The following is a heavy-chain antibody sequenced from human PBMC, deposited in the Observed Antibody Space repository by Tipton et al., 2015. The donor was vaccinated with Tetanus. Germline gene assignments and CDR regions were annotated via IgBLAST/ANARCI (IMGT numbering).Heavy chain of an antibody. CDR2: IYYSGST. CDR3: ARGHPPEDPASTFDY. V-gene: IGHV4-59*08. D-gene: IGHD2-2*01. J-gene: IGHJ4*02. CDR1: GGSISSYY. Sequence: TLSLTCTVSGGSISSYYWSWIRQPPGKGLEWIGYIYYSGSTNYNPSLKSRVTISVDTSKNQFSLKLSSVTAADTAVYYCARGHPPEDPASTFDYWGQGTLVTVSS.